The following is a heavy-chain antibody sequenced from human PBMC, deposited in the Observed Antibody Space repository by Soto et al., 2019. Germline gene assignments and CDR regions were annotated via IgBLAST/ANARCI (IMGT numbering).Heavy chain of an antibody. J-gene: IGHJ3*02. Sequence: QVQLVQSGAEEKKPGASVKVSCKASGYTFTSYAMHWVRQAPGQRLEWMGWINAGNGNTKYSQKFQGRVTITRDTSASTAYMELSSLRSEDTAVYYCARDLGDSSGWYWNAFDIWGQGTMVTVSS. CDR3: ARDLGDSSGWYWNAFDI. V-gene: IGHV1-3*05. D-gene: IGHD6-19*01. CDR2: INAGNGNT. CDR1: GYTFTSYA.